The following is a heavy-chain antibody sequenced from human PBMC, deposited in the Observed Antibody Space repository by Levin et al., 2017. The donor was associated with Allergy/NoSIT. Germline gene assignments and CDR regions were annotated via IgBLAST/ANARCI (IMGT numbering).Heavy chain of an antibody. CDR3: ARDRLGYSYGYGFSDY. J-gene: IGHJ4*02. CDR2: IYSGGST. V-gene: IGHV3-53*01. D-gene: IGHD5-18*01. CDR1: GFTVSSNY. Sequence: PGGSLRLSCAASGFTVSSNYMSWVRQAPGKGLEWVSVIYSGGSTYYADSVKGRFTISRDNSKNTLYLQMNSLRAEDTAVYYCARDRLGYSYGYGFSDYWGQGTLVTVSS.